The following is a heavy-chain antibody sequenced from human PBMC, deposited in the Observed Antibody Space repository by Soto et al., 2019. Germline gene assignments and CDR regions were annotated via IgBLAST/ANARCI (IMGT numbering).Heavy chain of an antibody. CDR1: GGSISRGGYS. V-gene: IGHV4-30-2*01. CDR3: AREAGYFGY. Sequence: QLQLQESGSGLVKPSQTLSLTCAVSGGSISRGGYSWSWIRQPPGKVLEWIGYIHHSGSTYYNPSLKGRVTLSVDRSKNQFSLKLSSVTAADTAVYYCAREAGYFGYWGQGTLVTVSS. CDR2: IHHSGST. J-gene: IGHJ4*02.